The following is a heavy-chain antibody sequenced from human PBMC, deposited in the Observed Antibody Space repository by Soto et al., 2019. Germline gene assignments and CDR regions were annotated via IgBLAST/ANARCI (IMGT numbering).Heavy chain of an antibody. CDR3: ARARGAASFDL. CDR1: GYSFGHFD. J-gene: IGHJ5*02. Sequence: QVHLVQSGAEVKKPGASVMVSCKASGYSFGHFDIHWVRKAAGQGLEWMGWVSPNSGNTGYAQRFQGRITMTRDTSKSTPYMEVKSLTSADTAIYYCARARGAASFDLWGQGTLVTASS. CDR2: VSPNSGNT. V-gene: IGHV1-8*01. D-gene: IGHD6-25*01.